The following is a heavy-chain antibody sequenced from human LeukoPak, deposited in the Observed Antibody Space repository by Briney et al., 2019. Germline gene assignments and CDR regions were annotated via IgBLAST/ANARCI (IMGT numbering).Heavy chain of an antibody. CDR3: TRSYYDILTGYYLFDY. Sequence: GGSLRLSCTASGFTFGDYGMSWVRQAPGKGLEWVGFIRSKAYGGTAEYAASVKGRFTISRDDSKSIAYLQMNSLKTEDTAVYYCTRSYYDILTGYYLFDYWGQGTLVTVSS. CDR2: IRSKAYGGTA. J-gene: IGHJ4*02. CDR1: GFTFGDYG. D-gene: IGHD3-9*01. V-gene: IGHV3-49*04.